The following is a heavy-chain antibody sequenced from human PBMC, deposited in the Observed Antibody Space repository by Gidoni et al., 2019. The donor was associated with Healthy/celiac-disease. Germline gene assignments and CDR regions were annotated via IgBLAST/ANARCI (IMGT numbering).Heavy chain of an antibody. D-gene: IGHD2-21*02. CDR3: ARMGTYCGGDCYSYYYYGMDV. CDR2: ISGSGGST. V-gene: IGHV3-23*01. Sequence: EVQLLESGGGLVQPGGSLRLSCAASGFTFSSYAMSWVRQAPGKGLEWVSAISGSGGSTYYADSVKGRFTISRDNSKNTLYLQMNSLRAEDTAVYYCARMGTYCGGDCYSYYYYGMDVWGQGTTVTVSS. J-gene: IGHJ6*02. CDR1: GFTFSSYA.